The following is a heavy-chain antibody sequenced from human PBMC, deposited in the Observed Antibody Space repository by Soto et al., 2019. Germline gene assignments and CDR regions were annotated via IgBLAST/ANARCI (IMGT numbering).Heavy chain of an antibody. V-gene: IGHV3-33*01. Sequence: QVQLVESGGGVVQPGRSLRLSCAASGFTFSSYGMHWVRQAPGKGLEWVAVIWYDGSNKYYADSVKGRFTISRDNSKNTLYLQMNSLRAEDTAVYYCARADRSGGSCYSGAFDIWGQGTMVTVSS. D-gene: IGHD2-15*01. CDR3: ARADRSGGSCYSGAFDI. CDR2: IWYDGSNK. J-gene: IGHJ3*02. CDR1: GFTFSSYG.